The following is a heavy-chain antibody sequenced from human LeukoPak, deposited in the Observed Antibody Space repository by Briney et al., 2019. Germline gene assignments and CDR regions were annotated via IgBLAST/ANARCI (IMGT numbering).Heavy chain of an antibody. Sequence: GGSLRLSCAASGFTFSSYAMHWVRQAPGKGLEYVSSISTNGGRTYYANSVKGRFTISRANSKSTLYLQMDSLRAEALAVYYCGRGFGGNSLNDGFDIWGQGTMVTVSS. CDR3: GRGFGGNSLNDGFDI. CDR1: GFTFSSYA. CDR2: ISTNGGRT. V-gene: IGHV3-64*01. D-gene: IGHD4-23*01. J-gene: IGHJ3*02.